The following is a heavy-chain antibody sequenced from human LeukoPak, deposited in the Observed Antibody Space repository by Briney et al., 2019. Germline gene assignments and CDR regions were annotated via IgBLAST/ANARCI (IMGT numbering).Heavy chain of an antibody. D-gene: IGHD3-3*01. CDR2: IYYSGST. CDR3: ARASGDLRFLEWLSSVGAFDI. J-gene: IGHJ3*02. Sequence: SQTLSLTCTVSGGSIRSGDYSWNWIRQHPGKGLEWIGYIYYSGSTNYNPSLKSRVTISVDTSKNQFSLKLSSVTAADTAVYYCARASGDLRFLEWLSSVGAFDIWGQGTMVTVSS. V-gene: IGHV4-30-4*08. CDR1: GGSIRSGDYS.